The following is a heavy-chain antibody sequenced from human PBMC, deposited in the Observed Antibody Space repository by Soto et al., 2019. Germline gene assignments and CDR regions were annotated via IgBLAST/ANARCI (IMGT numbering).Heavy chain of an antibody. CDR1: GGSISSYY. J-gene: IGHJ4*02. D-gene: IGHD3-3*01. Sequence: QVQLQESGPGLVKPSETLSLTCTVSGGSISSYYWSWIRQCPGKGLEWIGYMYYSGSTNYNPSLKSRVTISIDTSRNQFSLKLSSVTAADTAVYYCARGTFGVVKDWGQGTLVTVSS. CDR2: MYYSGST. V-gene: IGHV4-59*01. CDR3: ARGTFGVVKD.